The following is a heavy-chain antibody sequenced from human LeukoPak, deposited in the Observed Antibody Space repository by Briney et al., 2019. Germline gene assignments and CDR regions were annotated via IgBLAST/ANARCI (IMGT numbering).Heavy chain of an antibody. CDR3: ARGGTRSQYSSSWYNWFDP. CDR1: GNTFTGYY. Sequence: ASVKVSCKASGNTFTGYYMHWVRQAPGQGLEWMGWINPNSGGTNYAQKFQGRVTMTRDTSISTAYMELSRLRSDDTAVYYCARGGTRSQYSSSWYNWFDPWGQGTLVTVSS. D-gene: IGHD6-13*01. J-gene: IGHJ5*02. CDR2: INPNSGGT. V-gene: IGHV1-2*02.